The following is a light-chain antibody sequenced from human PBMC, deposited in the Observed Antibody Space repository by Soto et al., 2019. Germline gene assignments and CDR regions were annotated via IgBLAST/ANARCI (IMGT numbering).Light chain of an antibody. CDR1: QGISSW. CDR3: QQAYSTPWT. J-gene: IGKJ1*01. CDR2: ATS. V-gene: IGKV1-12*01. Sequence: DIQMTQSPSSVSASVGDRVTITCRASQGISSWLAWYQQKPGTAPKLLIYATSNLQSGVPSRFSGSGSGTDFTLTINSLQPEDSATYYCQQAYSTPWTFGQGTKVDIK.